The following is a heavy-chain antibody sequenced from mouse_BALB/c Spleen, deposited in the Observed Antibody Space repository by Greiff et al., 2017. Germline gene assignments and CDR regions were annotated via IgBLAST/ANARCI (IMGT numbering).Heavy chain of an antibody. CDR3: ACSTTGWFAY. J-gene: IGHJ3*01. V-gene: IGHV2-9*02. CDR1: GFSLTSYG. Sequence: VQRVESGPGLVAPSQSLSITCTVSGFSLTSYGVHWVRQPPGKGLEWLGVIWAGGSTNYNSALMSRLSISKDNSKSQVFLKMNSLQTDDTAMYYCACSTTGWFAYWGQGTLVTVSA. CDR2: IWAGGST. D-gene: IGHD1-1*01.